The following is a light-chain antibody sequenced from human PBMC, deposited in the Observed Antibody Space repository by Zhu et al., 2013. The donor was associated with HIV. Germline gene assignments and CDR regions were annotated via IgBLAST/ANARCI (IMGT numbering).Light chain of an antibody. CDR1: QSVASYC. V-gene: IGKV3-20*01. CDR3: QQYDTSPTWT. Sequence: EIVLTQSPGTLSLSPGERATLSCRASQSVASYCFAWYQQKPGQAPSLLIYDASNRATGIPARFSGAATGSGTDFTLTISRLEPEDFAVYYCQQYDTSPTWTFGQGTKVEIK. J-gene: IGKJ1*01. CDR2: DAS.